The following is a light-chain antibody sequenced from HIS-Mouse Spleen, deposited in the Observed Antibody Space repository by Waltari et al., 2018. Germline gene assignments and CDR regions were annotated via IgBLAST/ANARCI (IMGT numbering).Light chain of an antibody. V-gene: IGLV2-14*03. Sequence: QSALTQPASVSGSPGQSITISCTGPTSDLVGYYYVPWYQPHPGKAPTLMIYDVSNRPSGVSNRFSGSKSGNTASLTSSGLQAEDEADYYCSSYTSSSTLVFGGGTKLTVL. J-gene: IGLJ3*02. CDR3: SSYTSSSTLV. CDR1: TSDLVGYYY. CDR2: DVS.